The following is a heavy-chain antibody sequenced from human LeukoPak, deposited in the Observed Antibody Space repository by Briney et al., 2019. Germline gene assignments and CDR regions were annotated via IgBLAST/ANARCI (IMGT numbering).Heavy chain of an antibody. D-gene: IGHD3-22*01. J-gene: IGHJ4*02. Sequence: KPSETLSLTCTVSGGSISSYYWSWIRQPPGKGLEWIGEINHSGSTNYNPSLKSRVTISVDTSKNQFSLKLSSVTAADTAVYYCAANYYDSSGYVDYWGQGTLVTVSS. CDR1: GGSISSYY. CDR3: AANYYDSSGYVDY. CDR2: INHSGST. V-gene: IGHV4-34*01.